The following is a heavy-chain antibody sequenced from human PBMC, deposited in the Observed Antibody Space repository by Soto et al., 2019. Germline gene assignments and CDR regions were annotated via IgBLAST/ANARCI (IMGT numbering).Heavy chain of an antibody. Sequence: PLGSLRLSCASSGFTFDDYTMHWVRQAPGKGLEWVSLISWDGGSTYYADSVKGRFTISRDNSKNSLYLQMNSLRTEDTALYYCAKDITAAGTRYYYYGMDVWGQGTTVTVSS. D-gene: IGHD6-13*01. CDR1: GFTFDDYT. CDR3: AKDITAAGTRYYYYGMDV. CDR2: ISWDGGST. V-gene: IGHV3-43*01. J-gene: IGHJ6*02.